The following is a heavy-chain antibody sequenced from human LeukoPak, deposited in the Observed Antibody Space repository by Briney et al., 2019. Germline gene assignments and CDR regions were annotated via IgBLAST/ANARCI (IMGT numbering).Heavy chain of an antibody. CDR2: SYDGINK. Sequence: SYDGINKYYADSVKGRFTVSRDNSKNTLYLQMNSLRAEDTAVYYCARDVVGSSNNGMDVWGQGTTVTVSS. J-gene: IGHJ6*02. CDR3: ARDVVGSSNNGMDV. V-gene: IGHV3-30*03. D-gene: IGHD6-13*01.